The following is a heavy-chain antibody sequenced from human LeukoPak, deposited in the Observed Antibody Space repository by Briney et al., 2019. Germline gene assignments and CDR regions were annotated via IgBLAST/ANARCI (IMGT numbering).Heavy chain of an antibody. CDR2: FDPEDGET. J-gene: IGHJ4*02. CDR3: ATDLWSPSKYYYDSSGYYRGVDY. V-gene: IGHV1-24*01. CDR1: GYTLTELS. Sequence: ASVKVSCKVSGYTLTELSMHWVRQAPGKGLEWMGGFDPEDGETIYAQKFQGRVTMTEDTSTDTAYMELSSLRSEDTAVYYCATDLWSPSKYYYDSSGYYRGVDYWGQGTLVTVSS. D-gene: IGHD3-22*01.